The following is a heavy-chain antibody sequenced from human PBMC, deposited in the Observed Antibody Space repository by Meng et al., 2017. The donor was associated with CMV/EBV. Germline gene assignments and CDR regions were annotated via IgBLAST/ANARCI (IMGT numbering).Heavy chain of an antibody. CDR1: GFTFSSYA. CDR3: AREVRIAAAGTSAFDI. V-gene: IGHV3-23*01. CDR2: ISGSGGST. J-gene: IGHJ3*02. D-gene: IGHD6-13*01. Sequence: GESLKISCAASGFTFSSYAMSWVRQAPGKGLEWVSAISGSGGSTYYADSVKGRFTISRDNSKNTLYLQMNSLRAEDTAVYYCAREVRIAAAGTSAFDIWGQGTMVTVSS.